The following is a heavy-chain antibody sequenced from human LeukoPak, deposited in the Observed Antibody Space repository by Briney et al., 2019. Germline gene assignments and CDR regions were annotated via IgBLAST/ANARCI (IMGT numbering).Heavy chain of an antibody. CDR3: AELGITMIGGV. J-gene: IGHJ6*04. Sequence: GGSLRLSCAASGFTFSSYEMNWVRQAPGKGLEWVSYISSSGSTIYYADSVKGGLTISRDNAKNSLYLQMNSLRAEDTAVYYCAELGITMIGGVWGKGTTVTISS. CDR1: GFTFSSYE. D-gene: IGHD3-10*02. CDR2: ISSSGSTI. V-gene: IGHV3-48*03.